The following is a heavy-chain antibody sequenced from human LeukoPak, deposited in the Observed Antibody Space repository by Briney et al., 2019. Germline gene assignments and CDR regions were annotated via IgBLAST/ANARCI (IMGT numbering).Heavy chain of an antibody. D-gene: IGHD3-22*01. J-gene: IGHJ4*02. CDR3: ARGNSEYYYDSSGYYLYYFDY. Sequence: PSQTLSLTCAVSGGSISSGGYSWSWIRQPPGKGLEWIGYIYHSGSTYYNPSLKSRVTISVDRSKNQFSLKLSSVTAADTAVYYCARGNSEYYYDSSGYYLYYFDYWGQGTLVTVSS. V-gene: IGHV4-30-2*01. CDR1: GGSISSGGYS. CDR2: IYHSGST.